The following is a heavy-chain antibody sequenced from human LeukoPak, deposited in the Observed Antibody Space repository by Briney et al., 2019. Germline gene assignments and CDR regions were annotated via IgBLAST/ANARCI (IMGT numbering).Heavy chain of an antibody. CDR3: VRGPARDSSGYYFEYFQH. D-gene: IGHD3-22*01. Sequence: ASVKVSCKASGGTFSSYAISWVRQAPGQGLEWMGRIIPIFGTANYALKFQGRVTITTDESTSTAYMELSSLRSEDTAVYYCVRGPARDSSGYYFEYFQHWGQGTLVTVSS. V-gene: IGHV1-69*05. CDR1: GGTFSSYA. J-gene: IGHJ1*01. CDR2: IIPIFGTA.